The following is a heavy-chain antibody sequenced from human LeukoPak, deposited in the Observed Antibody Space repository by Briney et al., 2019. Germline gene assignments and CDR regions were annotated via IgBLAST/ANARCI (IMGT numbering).Heavy chain of an antibody. CDR3: AREGLLWFGELQPVYFDY. D-gene: IGHD3-10*01. V-gene: IGHV1-2*02. CDR2: INPNSGGT. CDR1: GYTFTGYY. J-gene: IGHJ4*02. Sequence: ASVKVSCKASGYTFTGYYMHWVRQAPGQGLEWMGWINPNSGGTNYAQKFQGRVIMTRDTSISTAYMELSRLRSDDTAVYYCAREGLLWFGELQPVYFDYWGQGTLVTVSS.